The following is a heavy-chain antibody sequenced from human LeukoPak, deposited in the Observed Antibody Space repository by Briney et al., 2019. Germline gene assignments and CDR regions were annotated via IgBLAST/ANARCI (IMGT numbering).Heavy chain of an antibody. CDR2: IYYSGST. CDR1: GGSISSSSYY. Sequence: SETLSLTCTVSGGSISSSSYYWGWIRQPPGKGLEWIGSIYYSGSTYYNPSLKSRVTISVDTSKNQFSLNLSSVTAADTAVYYCARRNNYDSSGYYYEDSWGQGTLVTVSS. D-gene: IGHD3-22*01. V-gene: IGHV4-39*01. J-gene: IGHJ4*02. CDR3: ARRNNYDSSGYYYEDS.